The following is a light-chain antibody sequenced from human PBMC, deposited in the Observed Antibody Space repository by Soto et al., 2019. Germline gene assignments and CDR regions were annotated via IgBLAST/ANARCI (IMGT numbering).Light chain of an antibody. Sequence: IQVTQSPSSLSSSVGYRFTITCRASQGISNGLSWYQQKPGQAPNLLIYDASTLHSGVPSRFSGSGSGTEFTLTISSLQSEDFAVYYCQQYNNWPRTFGQGTKVDIK. CDR3: QQYNNWPRT. CDR2: DAS. CDR1: QGISNG. J-gene: IGKJ1*01. V-gene: IGKV1D-13*01.